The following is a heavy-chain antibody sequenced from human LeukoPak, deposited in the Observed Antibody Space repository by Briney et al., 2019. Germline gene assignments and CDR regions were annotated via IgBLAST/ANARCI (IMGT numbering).Heavy chain of an antibody. CDR2: ISSSSSYI. D-gene: IGHD3-16*01. CDR3: ARDRVLHYFDY. Sequence: GGSLRLSCAVSGFTFSTYSMNWVRQAPGKGLEWVSSISSSSSYIHYADSVKGRFTISRDNSKNTLYLQMTSLRADDTAVYYCARDRVLHYFDYWGQGALVTVSS. CDR1: GFTFSTYS. V-gene: IGHV3-21*01. J-gene: IGHJ4*02.